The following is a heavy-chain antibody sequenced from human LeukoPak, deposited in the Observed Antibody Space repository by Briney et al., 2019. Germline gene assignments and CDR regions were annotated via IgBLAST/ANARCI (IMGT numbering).Heavy chain of an antibody. CDR1: GFNFSSDA. Sequence: GESLRLSCEASGFNFSSDALNLVRQAPGKGLEWVSAISGSGSSPYYADSVKGRFTVSRDNTKNTLYLQMSSMRVEDTALYYCAKGRLWGRGGYHYYYMDVWGKGTAVTISS. CDR3: AKGRLWGRGGYHYYYMDV. V-gene: IGHV3-23*01. CDR2: ISGSGSSP. J-gene: IGHJ6*03. D-gene: IGHD3-16*01.